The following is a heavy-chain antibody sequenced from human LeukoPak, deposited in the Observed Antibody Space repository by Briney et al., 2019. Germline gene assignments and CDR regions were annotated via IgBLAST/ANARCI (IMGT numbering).Heavy chain of an antibody. CDR2: IKPHNGDT. Sequence: ASVKVSCKASGYTFTSYYMHWVRQAPGQGLEWMGRIKPHNGDTDCAQRFQGRVTLTRDTSIRTAYMELSSLRSDDTAVYYCARDPYVAGDHWGQGTLVTVSS. V-gene: IGHV1-2*06. J-gene: IGHJ4*02. CDR3: ARDPYVAGDH. CDR1: GYTFTSYY. D-gene: IGHD3-16*01.